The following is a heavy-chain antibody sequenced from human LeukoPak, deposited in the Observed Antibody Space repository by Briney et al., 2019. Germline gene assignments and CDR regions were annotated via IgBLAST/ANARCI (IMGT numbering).Heavy chain of an antibody. D-gene: IGHD6-19*01. Sequence: GRSLRLSCAASGFTFSSYGMHWVRQAPGKGLEWVAVISYDGSNKYYADSVKGRFTISRDNSKNTLYLQMNSLRAEDTAVYYCAKDFSSGWTFDYWGQGTLVTVSS. J-gene: IGHJ4*02. CDR1: GFTFSSYG. CDR3: AKDFSSGWTFDY. V-gene: IGHV3-30*18. CDR2: ISYDGSNK.